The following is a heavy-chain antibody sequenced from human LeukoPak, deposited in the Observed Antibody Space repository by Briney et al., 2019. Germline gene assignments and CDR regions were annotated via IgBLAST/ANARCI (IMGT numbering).Heavy chain of an antibody. CDR1: GGSISSGGYY. J-gene: IGHJ5*02. D-gene: IGHD3-10*01. CDR2: IYYSGST. Sequence: SQTLSLTCTVSGGSISSGGYYWSWIRQHPGKGPEWIGYIYYSGSTYYNPSLKSRVTISVDTSKNQFSLKLSSVTAADTAVYYCARAFGESFWFDPWGQGTLVTVSS. V-gene: IGHV4-31*03. CDR3: ARAFGESFWFDP.